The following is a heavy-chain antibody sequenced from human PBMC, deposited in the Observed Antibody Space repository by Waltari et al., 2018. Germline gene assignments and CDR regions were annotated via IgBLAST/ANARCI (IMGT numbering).Heavy chain of an antibody. Sequence: QVQLVQSGTEVKKPGASVKISCKASGFTFSNYYMHWVRQAPGQGPEWMGVINPSGGTTTYAQKFKGRVAMTRDTSTTTFYMEVRSLRSADTAVYYCARGIPTAHYFDYWGQGTLVTVSS. CDR3: ARGIPTAHYFDY. CDR1: GFTFSNYY. CDR2: INPSGGTT. J-gene: IGHJ4*02. D-gene: IGHD2-21*02. V-gene: IGHV1-46*01.